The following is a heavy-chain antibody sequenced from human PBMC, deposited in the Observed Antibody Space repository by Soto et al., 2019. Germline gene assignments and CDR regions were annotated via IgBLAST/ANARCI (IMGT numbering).Heavy chain of an antibody. J-gene: IGHJ6*02. CDR3: AKEWRPSSSPLPLYYYYGMDV. Sequence: QVQLVESGGGVVQPGRSLRLSCAASGFTFSSYGMHWVRQAPGKGLEWVAVISYDGSNKYYADSVKGRFTISRDNSKNTLYLQMNSLRAEDTAVYYCAKEWRPSSSPLPLYYYYGMDVWGQGTTVTVSS. D-gene: IGHD2-2*01. V-gene: IGHV3-30*18. CDR1: GFTFSSYG. CDR2: ISYDGSNK.